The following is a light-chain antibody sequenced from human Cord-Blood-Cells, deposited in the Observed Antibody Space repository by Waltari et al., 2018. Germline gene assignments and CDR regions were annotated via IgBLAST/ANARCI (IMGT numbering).Light chain of an antibody. CDR3: QQRSNWPRYT. CDR2: GAS. J-gene: IGKJ2*01. CDR1: QSVSRY. Sequence: EIVLTQSPATLALYPGERANLPCRASQSVSRYLAWYQQNPGQAPRLLIYGASNRATGIPARFSGSGSGTDFTLTIRSLEPEDFAVYYCQQRSNWPRYTFGQGTKLEIK. V-gene: IGKV3-11*01.